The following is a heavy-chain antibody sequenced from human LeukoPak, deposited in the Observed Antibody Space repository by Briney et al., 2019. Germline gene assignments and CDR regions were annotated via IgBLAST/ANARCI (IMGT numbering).Heavy chain of an antibody. CDR2: ISAYNGNT. V-gene: IGHV1-18*01. D-gene: IGHD3-10*01. J-gene: IGHJ5*02. Sequence: GASVKVSCKASGYTFTSYGISWVRQAPGQGLEWMGWISAYNGNTNYAQKLQGRVTMTTDTSTSTAYMELRSLRSDDTAVYYCARDTRDPDPTTKLLWFGELLYWFDPWGQGALVTVSS. CDR3: ARDTRDPDPTTKLLWFGELLYWFDP. CDR1: GYTFTSYG.